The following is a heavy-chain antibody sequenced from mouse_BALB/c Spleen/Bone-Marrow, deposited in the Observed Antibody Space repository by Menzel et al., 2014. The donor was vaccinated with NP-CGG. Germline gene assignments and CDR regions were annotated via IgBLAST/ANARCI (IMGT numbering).Heavy chain of an antibody. J-gene: IGHJ1*01. Sequence: VQLKESGTVLARPGASVKMSCKASGYTFXSYWMHWVKQRPGQGLEWIGAIYPGNSDTSYNQKFKGKAKLTAVTSTSTAYMELSSLTNEDSAVYYCTKITAATGYFDVWGAGTTVTVSS. D-gene: IGHD1-2*01. CDR2: IYPGNSDT. V-gene: IGHV1-5*01. CDR3: TKITAATGYFDV. CDR1: GYTFXSYW.